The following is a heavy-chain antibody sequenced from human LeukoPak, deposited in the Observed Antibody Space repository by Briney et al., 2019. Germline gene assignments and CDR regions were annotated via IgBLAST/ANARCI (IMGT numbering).Heavy chain of an antibody. Sequence: QTGGSLRLSCAASGFTFSSYWMHWVRQGPGKGLVWVSRINKDGSSTSYADSVKDRFTTSRDNAKNTLYLQMNSLRAEDTAVYYCARGAYCGGDCYRNAFDIWGQGTMVTVSS. CDR1: GFTFSSYW. V-gene: IGHV3-74*01. CDR2: INKDGSST. CDR3: ARGAYCGGDCYRNAFDI. J-gene: IGHJ3*02. D-gene: IGHD2-21*02.